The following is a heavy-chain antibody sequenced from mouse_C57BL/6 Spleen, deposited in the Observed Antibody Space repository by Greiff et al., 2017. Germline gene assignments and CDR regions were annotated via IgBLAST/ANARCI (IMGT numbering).Heavy chain of an antibody. Sequence: QVHVKQPGAELVKPGASVKLSCKASGYTFTSYWMHWVKQRPGRGLEWIGRIDPNSGGTKYNEKFKSKATLTVDKPSSTAYMRLSSLTSEDSAVYYCARDRIYYDYDRTHYYAMDYWGQGTSVTVSS. CDR3: ARDRIYYDYDRTHYYAMDY. D-gene: IGHD2-4*01. J-gene: IGHJ4*01. CDR2: IDPNSGGT. CDR1: GYTFTSYW. V-gene: IGHV1-72*01.